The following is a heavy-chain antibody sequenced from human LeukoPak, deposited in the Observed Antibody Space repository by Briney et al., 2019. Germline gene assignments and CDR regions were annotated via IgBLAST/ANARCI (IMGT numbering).Heavy chain of an antibody. CDR2: ISAYNGNT. D-gene: IGHD3-10*01. J-gene: IGHJ6*02. CDR3: ARDDPGSVKPDYYYYYGMDV. V-gene: IGHV1-18*01. CDR1: GYTFTSYG. Sequence: ASVKVSCKASGYTFTSYGISWVRQAPGQGLEWMGWISAYNGNTNYAQKLQGRVTMTTDTSTSTAYMELRSLRSDDTAVYYCARDDPGSVKPDYYYYYGMDVWGQGTTVTVSS.